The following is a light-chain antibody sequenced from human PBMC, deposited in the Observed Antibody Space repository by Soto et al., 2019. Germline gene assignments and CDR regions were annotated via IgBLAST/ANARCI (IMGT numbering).Light chain of an antibody. Sequence: EIVMTQYTATLSVSPGERVTLSFRASQSVSGHLAWYQQKPGQAPRLIISGASTRATGIPARFSGSGSGTEFTLTISSLQSEDFAVYYCHQYHYWWTFGQGTKVDVK. J-gene: IGKJ1*01. CDR1: QSVSGH. V-gene: IGKV3-15*01. CDR3: HQYHYWWT. CDR2: GAS.